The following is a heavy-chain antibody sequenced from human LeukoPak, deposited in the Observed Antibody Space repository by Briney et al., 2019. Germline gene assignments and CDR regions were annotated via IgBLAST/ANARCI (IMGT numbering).Heavy chain of an antibody. CDR2: ISGTGDST. Sequence: GGSLRLSCAASGFPFSSTDMTWVRQAPGKGPEWVSTISGTGDSTYYADSVRGRFTISRDNSKNVLYLQMNSLRAEDTATYYCVKNCGIWSFWGQGTLVTVSS. D-gene: IGHD2-21*01. V-gene: IGHV3-23*01. CDR3: VKNCGIWSF. CDR1: GFPFSSTD. J-gene: IGHJ4*02.